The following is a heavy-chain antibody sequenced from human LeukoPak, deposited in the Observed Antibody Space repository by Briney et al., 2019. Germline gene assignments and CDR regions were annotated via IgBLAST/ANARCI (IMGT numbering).Heavy chain of an antibody. CDR1: GYTFTGYY. CDR3: ARDPNYGGNSGEFDY. V-gene: IGHV1-2*02. D-gene: IGHD4-23*01. Sequence: VASVKVSCKASGYTFTGYYMHWVRQAPGQGLEWMGWINPNSGGTNYAQKFQGRVTMTRDTSISTAYMELSRLRSDDTAVYYCARDPNYGGNSGEFDYWGQGTLVTVSS. J-gene: IGHJ4*02. CDR2: INPNSGGT.